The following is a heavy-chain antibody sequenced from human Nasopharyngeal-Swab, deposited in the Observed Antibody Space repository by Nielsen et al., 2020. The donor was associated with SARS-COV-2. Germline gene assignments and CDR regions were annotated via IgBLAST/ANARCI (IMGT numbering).Heavy chain of an antibody. CDR3: AKDPRPTYDSSGYGLDY. D-gene: IGHD3-22*01. CDR2: ISYDGSNK. V-gene: IGHV3-30*18. Sequence: WIRQPPGKGLGWVAVISYDGSNKYYADSVKGRFTISRDNSKNTLYLQMNSLRAEDTAVYYCAKDPRPTYDSSGYGLDYWGQGTLVTVSS. J-gene: IGHJ4*02.